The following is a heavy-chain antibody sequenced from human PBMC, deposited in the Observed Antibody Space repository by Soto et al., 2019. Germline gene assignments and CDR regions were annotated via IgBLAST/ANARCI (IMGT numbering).Heavy chain of an antibody. CDR3: ARDSHGSGTLDQYYYYYGMDV. J-gene: IGHJ6*02. Sequence: KQSQTLSLTCTVSGGSISSGGYYWSWIRQHPGKGLEWIGYIYYSGSTYYNPSLKSRVTISVDTSKNQFSLKLSSVTAADTAVYYCARDSHGSGTLDQYYYYYGMDVWGQGTTVTVSS. V-gene: IGHV4-31*03. D-gene: IGHD3-10*01. CDR1: GGSISSGGYY. CDR2: IYYSGST.